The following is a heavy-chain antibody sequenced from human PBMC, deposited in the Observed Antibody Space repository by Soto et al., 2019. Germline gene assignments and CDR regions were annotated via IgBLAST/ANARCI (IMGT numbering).Heavy chain of an antibody. J-gene: IGHJ4*01. D-gene: IGHD2-8*01. CDR1: GFTFSRYG. Sequence: QVQLVESGGGVVQPGKSLKLACAASGFTFSRYGMHWVRQAPGKGLEWVSAIWYDGSNKYYADSVKGRFTIARDNSKNTLYLQMNSLRAEETAVYYCACPMVLAMVWNCDYWDHGILVRVSS. V-gene: IGHV3-33*01. CDR3: ACPMVLAMVWNCDY. CDR2: IWYDGSNK.